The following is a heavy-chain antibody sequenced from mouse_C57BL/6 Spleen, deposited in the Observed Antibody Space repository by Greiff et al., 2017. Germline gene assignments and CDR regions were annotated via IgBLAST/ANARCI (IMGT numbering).Heavy chain of an antibody. J-gene: IGHJ3*01. V-gene: IGHV1-64*01. D-gene: IGHD1-1*01. CDR2: IHPNSGST. Sequence: QVQLQQPGAELVKPGASVKLSCKASGYTFTSYWMHWVKQRPGQGLEWIGMIHPNSGSTNYNEKFKSKATLTVDKSSSTAYMQLSSLTSEDSAVYYCARFNYGSSQAWFAYWGQGTLVTVSA. CDR3: ARFNYGSSQAWFAY. CDR1: GYTFTSYW.